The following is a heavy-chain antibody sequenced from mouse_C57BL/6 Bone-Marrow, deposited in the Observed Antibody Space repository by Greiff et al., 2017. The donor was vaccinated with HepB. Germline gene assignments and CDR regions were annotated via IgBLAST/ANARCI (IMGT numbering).Heavy chain of an antibody. CDR2: IYPGSGST. CDR1: GYTFTSYW. Sequence: VQLQQPGAELVKPGASVKMSCKASGYTFTSYWITWVKQRPGQGLEWIGDIYPGSGSTNYNEKFKSKATLTVDTSSSTAYMQLSSLTSEDSAVYYCARNGSSYEGAMDYWGQGTSVTVSS. V-gene: IGHV1-55*01. D-gene: IGHD1-1*01. CDR3: ARNGSSYEGAMDY. J-gene: IGHJ4*01.